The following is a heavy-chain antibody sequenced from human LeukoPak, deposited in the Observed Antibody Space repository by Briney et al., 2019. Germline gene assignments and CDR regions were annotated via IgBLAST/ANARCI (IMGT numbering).Heavy chain of an antibody. J-gene: IGHJ4*02. CDR1: GFIFSSYA. D-gene: IGHD2-2*01. CDR2: ISDSGGST. V-gene: IGHV3-23*01. CDR3: AKDKLTYYSSISCSFDN. Sequence: GGSLRLSCAASGFIFSSYAMSWVRQAPGKGLEWVSGISDSGGSTYYADSVKGRFTISRDDSKNTLYLQMNNLRGEDTAVYYCAKDKLTYYSSISCSFDNWGQGTLVTVSS.